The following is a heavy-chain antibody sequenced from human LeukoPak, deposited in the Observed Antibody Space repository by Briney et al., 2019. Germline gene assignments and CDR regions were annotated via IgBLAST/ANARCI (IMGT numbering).Heavy chain of an antibody. CDR3: ASGRKGWLQPTFDY. CDR1: GGSISSYL. V-gene: IGHV4-59*12. D-gene: IGHD5-24*01. J-gene: IGHJ4*02. Sequence: SETLSLTCTVSGGSISSYLWSWIRQPPGKGLEWMGYVYYNGSAIYSPSLKSRATLSVDMSNNQFSLHLRSVTAADTAVYYCASGRKGWLQPTFDYWGQGTLVTVSS. CDR2: VYYNGSA.